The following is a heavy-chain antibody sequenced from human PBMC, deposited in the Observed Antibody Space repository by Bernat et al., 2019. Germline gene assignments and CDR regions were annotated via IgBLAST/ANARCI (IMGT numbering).Heavy chain of an antibody. CDR1: GFTFSDYY. V-gene: IGHV3-11*05. Sequence: QVQLVESGGGLVKPGGSLRLSCAASGFTFSDYYMSWIRQAPGKGLEWVSYISSSSYTNDAESVKGRFTISRDNAKNSLYLQMNSLRAEDTAVYYCARDRLHYDILTGYYLFDYWGRGTLVTVSS. CDR3: ARDRLHYDILTGYYLFDY. CDR2: ISSSSYT. J-gene: IGHJ4*02. D-gene: IGHD3-9*01.